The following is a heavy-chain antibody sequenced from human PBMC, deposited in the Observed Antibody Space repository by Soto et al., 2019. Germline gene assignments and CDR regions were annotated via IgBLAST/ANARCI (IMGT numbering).Heavy chain of an antibody. CDR2: MYYSGST. V-gene: IGHV4-39*01. Sequence: QLQLQESGPGLVKPSETLSLTCTVSGGSISSSDFYWGWLRQTPGKGLEFIWSMYYSGSTYYNPSLKSRLTISVDTSKNQFSLKLISVTAADTALYYCAVVDSTGNWFDPWGEGALVTVSS. CDR3: AVVDSTGNWFDP. J-gene: IGHJ5*02. D-gene: IGHD6-25*01. CDR1: GGSISSSDFY.